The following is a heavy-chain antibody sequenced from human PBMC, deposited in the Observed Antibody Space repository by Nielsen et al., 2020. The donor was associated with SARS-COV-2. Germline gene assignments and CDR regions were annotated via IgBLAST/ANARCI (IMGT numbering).Heavy chain of an antibody. CDR3: ARRIAAAGSAGLFDP. Sequence: SVKVSCKASGGTFSSYAISWVRQAPGQGLEWMGRIIPILGIANYAQKFQGRVTMTTDTSTSTAYMELRSLRSDGTAVYYCARRIAAAGSAGLFDPWGQGTLVTVSS. J-gene: IGHJ5*02. D-gene: IGHD6-13*01. CDR2: IIPILGIA. V-gene: IGHV1-69*04. CDR1: GGTFSSYA.